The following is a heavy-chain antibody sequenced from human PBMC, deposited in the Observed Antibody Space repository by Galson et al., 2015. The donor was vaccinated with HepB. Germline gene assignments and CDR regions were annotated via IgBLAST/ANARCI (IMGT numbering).Heavy chain of an antibody. CDR2: INPSGGST. J-gene: IGHJ3*02. CDR1: GNTFTSYY. CDR3: ARETIAAGAFDI. V-gene: IGHV1-46*01. Sequence: SVKVSCKASGNTFTSYYMHWVRQAPGQGLEWMGIINPSGGSTSYAQKFQGRVTMTRDTSTSTVYMELSSLRSEDTAVYYCARETIAAGAFDIWGQGTMVTVSS. D-gene: IGHD6-13*01.